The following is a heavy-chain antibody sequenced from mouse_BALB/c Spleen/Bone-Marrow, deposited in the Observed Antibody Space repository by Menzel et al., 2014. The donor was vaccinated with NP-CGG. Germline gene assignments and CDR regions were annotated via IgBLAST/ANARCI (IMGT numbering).Heavy chain of an antibody. Sequence: QVQLKQSGPELVKPGASVKISCKASGYSFTSYYIHWVKQRPGQGLEWIGWIFPGSGNTKYNEKFKGKATLTADTSSSTAYMARRRLASGGFGIYFRGRGGVGGGDYYAMDYWGQGTSVTVSS. D-gene: IGHD1-1*01. CDR2: IFPGSGNT. V-gene: IGHV1-66*01. CDR1: GYSFTSYY. CDR3: GRGGVGGGDYYAMDY. J-gene: IGHJ4*01.